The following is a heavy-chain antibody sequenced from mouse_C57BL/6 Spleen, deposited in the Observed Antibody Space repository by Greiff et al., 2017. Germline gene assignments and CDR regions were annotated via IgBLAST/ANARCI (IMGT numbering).Heavy chain of an antibody. V-gene: IGHV1-80*01. CDR3: ARREAYGSSYGYVDV. CDR1: GYAFSSYW. D-gene: IGHD1-1*01. Sequence: QVQLQQSGAELVKPGASVKISCKASGYAFSSYWMNWVKQRPGKGLEWIGQIYPGDGDTNYNGKFKGKVTLTADKSSSTAYMQRRSLTSEDSAVYCCARREAYGSSYGYVDVWGTGTTVTVSS. J-gene: IGHJ1*03. CDR2: IYPGDGDT.